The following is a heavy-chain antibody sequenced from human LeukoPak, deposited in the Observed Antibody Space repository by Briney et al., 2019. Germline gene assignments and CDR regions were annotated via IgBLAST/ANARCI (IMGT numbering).Heavy chain of an antibody. D-gene: IGHD1-1*01. Sequence: ASVKVSCKASGDTFTGYYMHWVRQAPGQGLEWMGWINPNSGGTKYAQKFQGRVTMTRDTSISTAYMELSRLRSDDTAMYYCARVSLERHTYFDYWGQGTLVTVSS. CDR3: ARVSLERHTYFDY. CDR1: GDTFTGYY. J-gene: IGHJ4*02. V-gene: IGHV1-2*02. CDR2: INPNSGGT.